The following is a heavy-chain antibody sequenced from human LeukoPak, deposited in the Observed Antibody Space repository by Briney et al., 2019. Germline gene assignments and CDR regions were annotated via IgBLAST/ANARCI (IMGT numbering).Heavy chain of an antibody. CDR2: IVGSGGST. D-gene: IGHD3-9*01. V-gene: IGHV3-23*01. Sequence: GASLRLSCAASGFTFSNYAMSWVRQAPGKGLEWVSAIVGSGGSTYYADSVKGRFSISRDNSKNTLFLQMNSLRVEDTALYYCSKWGDYDVLTGYYDFDFWGQGTLVTVSS. CDR1: GFTFSNYA. CDR3: SKWGDYDVLTGYYDFDF. J-gene: IGHJ4*02.